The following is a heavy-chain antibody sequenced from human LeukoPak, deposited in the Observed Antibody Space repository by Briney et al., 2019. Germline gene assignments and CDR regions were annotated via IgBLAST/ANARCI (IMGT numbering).Heavy chain of an antibody. V-gene: IGHV4-59*08. CDR2: IYYSGST. CDR3: ARHRRDYYYDSSGYFPYYFDY. CDR1: GGSISSYY. J-gene: IGHJ4*02. Sequence: PSATLALTCTVPGGSISSYYWSWSRRAPGKGRACIAHIYYSGSTNYNPSLKSRVTISVDTSNNQFSRKLTSVTAADTAVYYSARHRRDYYYDSSGYFPYYFDYWGQGTLVTVSS. D-gene: IGHD3-22*01.